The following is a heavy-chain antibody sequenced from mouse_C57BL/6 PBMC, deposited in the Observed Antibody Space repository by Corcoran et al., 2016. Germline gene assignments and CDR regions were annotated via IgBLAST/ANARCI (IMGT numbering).Heavy chain of an antibody. Sequence: EVQLQQSGAELVKPGASVQLSCTASGFNIKDTYMHWVKQRPEQGLEWIGRIDPANGNTKYDPKFQGKATITADTCSNTAYLQLSSLTSEDTAVYYCANWDWYFDVWGAGTTVTVA. V-gene: IGHV14-3*02. D-gene: IGHD4-1*01. J-gene: IGHJ1*01. CDR1: GFNIKDTY. CDR3: ANWDWYFDV. CDR2: IDPANGNT.